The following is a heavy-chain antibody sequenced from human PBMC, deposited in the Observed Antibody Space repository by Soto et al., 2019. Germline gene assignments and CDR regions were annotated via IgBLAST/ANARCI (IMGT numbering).Heavy chain of an antibody. CDR3: ATVSSGWWYFDY. D-gene: IGHD6-19*01. CDR1: GGSISSYY. Sequence: QVQLQESGPGLVKPSETLSLTCTVSGGSISSYYWSWIRQPPGKGLEWIGYIYYSGSTNYNPTLKCRVTISVNTSKNQFSLKLTSVTAADTAVSYCATVSSGWWYFDYWGQGTLVTVSS. V-gene: IGHV4-59*01. CDR2: IYYSGST. J-gene: IGHJ4*02.